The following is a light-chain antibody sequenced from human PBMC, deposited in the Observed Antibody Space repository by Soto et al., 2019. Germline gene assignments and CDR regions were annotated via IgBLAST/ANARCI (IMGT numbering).Light chain of an antibody. J-gene: IGKJ3*01. CDR3: RQYNNWPFT. V-gene: IGKV3-15*01. Sequence: EIVMTQSPATLSVSPGERATLSCRASQSVSSNLAWYQQKPGQAPRPLIYGASTRATGIPARFSGGGSGTEFTLTISSLQSEDFAVYYCRQYNNWPFTFGPGTKVDIK. CDR1: QSVSSN. CDR2: GAS.